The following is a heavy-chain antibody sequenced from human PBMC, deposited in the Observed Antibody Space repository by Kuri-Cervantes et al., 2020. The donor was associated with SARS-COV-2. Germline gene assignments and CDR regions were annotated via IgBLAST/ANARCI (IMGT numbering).Heavy chain of an antibody. J-gene: IGHJ6*03. CDR2: INPGDSDT. V-gene: IGHV5-51*01. D-gene: IGHD4-17*01. CDR3: ARRAYGEEVDYYYMDV. CDR1: GYTFTNYW. Sequence: GESLKISCKGSGYTFTNYWIGWVRQMPGKGLEWMGIINPGDSDTRYSPSFQGQVTISADKSINTAFLQWSSLKASDTAIYYCARRAYGEEVDYYYMDVWGKGTTVTVSS.